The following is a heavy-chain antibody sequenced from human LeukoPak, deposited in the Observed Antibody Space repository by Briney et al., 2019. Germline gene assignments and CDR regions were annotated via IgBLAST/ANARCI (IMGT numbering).Heavy chain of an antibody. CDR1: GGTFSSYA. Sequence: SVKVSCKASGGTFSSYAISWVRQAPGQGLEWMGRIIPIFGTANYAQKFQGRVTITTDESTSTAYMELSSLRSEDTAVYYCVGDISGYDWGGFDYWGQGTLVTVSS. CDR3: VGDISGYDWGGFDY. CDR2: IIPIFGTA. V-gene: IGHV1-69*05. J-gene: IGHJ4*02. D-gene: IGHD5-12*01.